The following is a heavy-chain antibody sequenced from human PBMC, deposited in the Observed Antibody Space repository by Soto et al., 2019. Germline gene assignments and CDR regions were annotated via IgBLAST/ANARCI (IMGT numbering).Heavy chain of an antibody. CDR1: GGSFSGYY. J-gene: IGHJ4*02. D-gene: IGHD2-21*02. Sequence: QVQLQQWGAGLLKPSETLSLTCAVYGGSFSGYYWSWIRHSPGKGLEWIGDITYGGSTNYNPSLESRITTSVDTAKNQFSLKVPSVTAADTAVYYCARGGYGGNSGLGHLDYWGQGTLVTVSS. CDR3: ARGGYGGNSGLGHLDY. V-gene: IGHV4-34*01. CDR2: ITYGGST.